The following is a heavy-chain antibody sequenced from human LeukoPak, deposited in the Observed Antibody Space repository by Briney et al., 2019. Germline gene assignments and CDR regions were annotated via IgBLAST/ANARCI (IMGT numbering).Heavy chain of an antibody. D-gene: IGHD3-16*01. CDR3: ARGGTYWYFDL. V-gene: IGHV3-66*01. Sequence: GGSLRLSCAASGFTVSGNYMAWVRQAPGKGLEWVSVIYSGGSTYYAVSVRGRFTVSRDNSKNTLYLQMSTLRAEDTAVYYCARGGTYWYFDLWGRGTLVTVSS. J-gene: IGHJ2*01. CDR1: GFTVSGNY. CDR2: IYSGGST.